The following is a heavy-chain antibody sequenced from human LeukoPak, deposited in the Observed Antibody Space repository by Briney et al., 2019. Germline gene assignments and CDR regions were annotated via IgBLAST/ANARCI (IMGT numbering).Heavy chain of an antibody. J-gene: IGHJ5*02. CDR3: ARTMIGDNWFDP. D-gene: IGHD3-22*01. V-gene: IGHV4-38-2*02. CDR2: IYHSGST. Sequence: SETLSLTCTVSGYSISSGYYWGWIRQPPGKGLEWIGSIYHSGSTYYNPSLKSRVTMSVDTSKNQFSLKLSSVTAADTAVYYCARTMIGDNWFDPWGQGTLVTVSS. CDR1: GYSISSGYY.